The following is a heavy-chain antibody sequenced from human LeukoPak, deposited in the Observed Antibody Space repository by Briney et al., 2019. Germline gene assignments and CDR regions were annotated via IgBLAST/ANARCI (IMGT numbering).Heavy chain of an antibody. J-gene: IGHJ3*02. D-gene: IGHD1-1*01. Sequence: ASVKVSCKASGYTFTSYGISWVRQAPGQGLGWRGWISAYNGNTNYAQKLQGRVTMTTDTSTSTAYMELRSLRSDDTAVYYCARVKVRGSRAFDIWGQGTMVTVSS. CDR1: GYTFTSYG. CDR3: ARVKVRGSRAFDI. V-gene: IGHV1-18*01. CDR2: ISAYNGNT.